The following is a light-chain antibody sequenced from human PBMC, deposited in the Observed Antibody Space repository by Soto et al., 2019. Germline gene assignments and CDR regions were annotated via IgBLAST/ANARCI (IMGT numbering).Light chain of an antibody. CDR3: SSYAGSGILYV. Sequence: QSALTQPPSASGSPGRSVTISCTGTSSDIGAYDYASWYQQHPGKAPKLIIYEVTKRPSGVPDRFSASKSGNTASLTVSGLQAEDEADYYCSSYAGSGILYVFGAGTKVTAL. V-gene: IGLV2-8*01. CDR1: SSDIGAYDY. J-gene: IGLJ1*01. CDR2: EVT.